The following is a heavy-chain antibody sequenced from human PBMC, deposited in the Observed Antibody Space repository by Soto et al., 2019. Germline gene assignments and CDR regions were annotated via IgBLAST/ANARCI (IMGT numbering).Heavy chain of an antibody. V-gene: IGHV1-24*01. D-gene: IGHD3-3*02. CDR1: GYTLTELS. CDR3: ATVAHYYYYYMDV. CDR2: FDPEDGET. Sequence: EASVKVSCKVSGYTLTELSMHWVRQAPGKGLEWMGGFDPEDGETIYAQKFQGRVTMTEDTSTDTAYMELSSLRSEDTAVYYCATVAHYYYYYMDVWGKGTTVTVSS. J-gene: IGHJ6*03.